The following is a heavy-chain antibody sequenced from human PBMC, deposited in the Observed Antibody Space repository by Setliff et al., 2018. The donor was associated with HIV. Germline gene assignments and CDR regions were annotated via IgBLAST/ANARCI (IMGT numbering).Heavy chain of an antibody. J-gene: IGHJ3*01. CDR2: VSHTGST. CDR3: ASPWGTHDAFDL. V-gene: IGHV4-34*01. Sequence: SETLSLTCAVYGGSLSGYYWRWIRQPPGKGLERIGDVSHTGSTNYNPSLKSRITISADTPKNQFSLKLSSVTAADTAVYYCASPWGTHDAFDLWGQGTVFTVSS. D-gene: IGHD7-27*01. CDR1: GGSLSGYY.